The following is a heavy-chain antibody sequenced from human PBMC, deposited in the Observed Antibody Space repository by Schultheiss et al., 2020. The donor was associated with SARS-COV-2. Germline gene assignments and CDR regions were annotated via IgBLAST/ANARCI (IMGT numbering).Heavy chain of an antibody. V-gene: IGHV3-23*01. CDR2: ISASGGST. CDR1: GFTLSTYA. D-gene: IGHD2-21*02. J-gene: IGHJ4*02. Sequence: GGSLRLSCAASGFTLSTYAMSWVRQAPGKGLQWVSAISASGGSTYDADSVKGRFTISRDNAKNSLYLQMNSLRVEDTAVYYCARGLSDWGQGTLVTVSS. CDR3: ARGLSD.